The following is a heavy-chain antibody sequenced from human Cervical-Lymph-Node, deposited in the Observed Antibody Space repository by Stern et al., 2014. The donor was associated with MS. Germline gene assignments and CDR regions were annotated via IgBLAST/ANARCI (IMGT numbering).Heavy chain of an antibody. CDR3: ARAPTTVTVLDF. Sequence: QLVQSGPGLVKPSQTLSLPCTVSGGSIGSAGYYWSWVRQHPGQGLEWIGFIYHSGTTYYDPSLKSRLTISLDTSKNQFSLRLSSVTAADTAVYYCARAPTTVTVLDFWGQGTLVTVSS. V-gene: IGHV4-31*03. D-gene: IGHD4-17*01. CDR2: IYHSGTT. CDR1: GGSIGSAGYY. J-gene: IGHJ4*02.